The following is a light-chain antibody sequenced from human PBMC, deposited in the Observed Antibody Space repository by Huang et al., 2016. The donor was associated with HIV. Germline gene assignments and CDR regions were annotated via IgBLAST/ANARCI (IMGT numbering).Light chain of an antibody. CDR2: MGS. V-gene: IGKV2-28*01. CDR3: MQALQTPPYT. Sequence: DIVMTQSPLSLSVIPGEPASISCNSSQSLLNKNGYNYLDWYRQRPGQSPQRLIYMGSNRASGVPDRFSGSGSGTNFALKITRVAAEDVGLYYCMQALQTPPYTFGQGTNLEIK. CDR1: QSLLNKNGYNY. J-gene: IGKJ2*01.